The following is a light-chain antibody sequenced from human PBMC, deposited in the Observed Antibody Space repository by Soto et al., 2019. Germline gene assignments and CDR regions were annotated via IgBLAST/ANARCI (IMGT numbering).Light chain of an antibody. CDR1: SGNIGNYNY. CDR2: DVS. V-gene: IGLV2-8*01. CDR3: NSYAGSNNLV. J-gene: IGLJ3*02. Sequence: QSALTQPPSASGSPGQSVTISCTGTSGNIGNYNYVSWYQQHPGKAPKLMIYDVSKRPSGVPDRFSGSKSGNTASLTVSGLQAEDEAEYYCNSYAGSNNLVFGGGTQLTVL.